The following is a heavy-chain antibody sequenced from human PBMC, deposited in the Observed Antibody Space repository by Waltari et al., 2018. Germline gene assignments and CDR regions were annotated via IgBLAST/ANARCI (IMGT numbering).Heavy chain of an antibody. D-gene: IGHD2-15*01. Sequence: EVQLVESGGGLVQPGGSLRLSCAAPGFTFSTSWITWVRQAPGKGLEWVANINQDGSEKYYVDSVKGRFTISRDNAKNSLYLQMNSLRVEDTAVYYCARTMRGGGNYWGQGTLVTVSS. CDR3: ARTMRGGGNY. CDR1: GFTFSTSW. V-gene: IGHV3-7*01. CDR2: INQDGSEK. J-gene: IGHJ4*02.